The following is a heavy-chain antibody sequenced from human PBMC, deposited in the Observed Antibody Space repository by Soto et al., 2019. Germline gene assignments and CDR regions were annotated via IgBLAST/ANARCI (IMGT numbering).Heavy chain of an antibody. V-gene: IGHV1-2*04. CDR3: ARESGGATATLDYYYFYMDV. CDR1: GDSFNDYY. J-gene: IGHJ6*03. D-gene: IGHD5-12*01. Sequence: VQLVQSGAEVRKPGASVKVSCKSSGDSFNDYYIHWVRQAPGQGLEWMGWINPNGGVTEYAQKFQGWVTMPRDTSIRTVYMELSRLRSDDTAIYYCARESGGATATLDYYYFYMDVWGKGTTVTVSS. CDR2: INPNGGVT.